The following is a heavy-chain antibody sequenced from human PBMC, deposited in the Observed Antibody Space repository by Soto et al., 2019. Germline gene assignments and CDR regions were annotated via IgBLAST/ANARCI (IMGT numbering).Heavy chain of an antibody. CDR1: GGSISSGDYY. CDR2: IYYSGST. CDR3: ASRIVVPAAYFDY. V-gene: IGHV4-30-4*01. J-gene: IGHJ4*02. Sequence: SETLSLTCTVSGGSISSGDYYWSWIRQPPGKGLEWIGYIYYSGSTYYNPSLKSRVTISVDTSKNQFSLKLSSVTAADTAVYYCASRIVVPAAYFDYWGQGTLVTVSS. D-gene: IGHD2-2*01.